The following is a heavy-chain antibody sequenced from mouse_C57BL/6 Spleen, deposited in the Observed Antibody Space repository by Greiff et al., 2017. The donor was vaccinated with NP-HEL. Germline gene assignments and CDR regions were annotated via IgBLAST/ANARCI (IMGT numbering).Heavy chain of an antibody. Sequence: EVKLQESGPGLVKPSQSLSLTCSVTGYSITSGYYWNWIRQFPGNKLEWMGYISYDGSNNYNPSLKNRISITRDTSKNQFFLKLNSVTTEDTATYYCARENSYWGQGTTLTVSS. CDR3: ARENSY. V-gene: IGHV3-6*01. CDR2: ISYDGSN. CDR1: GYSITSGYY. J-gene: IGHJ2*01.